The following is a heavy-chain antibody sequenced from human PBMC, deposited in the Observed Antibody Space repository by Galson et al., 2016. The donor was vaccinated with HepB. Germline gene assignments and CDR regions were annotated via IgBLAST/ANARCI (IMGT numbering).Heavy chain of an antibody. CDR3: ATNRGGSSYDY. V-gene: IGHV1-2*02. CDR2: INPGSGGT. D-gene: IGHD1-26*01. Sequence: SCKASGYPSTDYYMHCVRQAPGQGLEWMAWINPGSGGTKYAHHFQGRVTMTRDTSTSTGFMDLSGLRSDDTAVYYCATNRGGSSYDYWGQGTPVTVSS. CDR1: GYPSTDYY. J-gene: IGHJ4*02.